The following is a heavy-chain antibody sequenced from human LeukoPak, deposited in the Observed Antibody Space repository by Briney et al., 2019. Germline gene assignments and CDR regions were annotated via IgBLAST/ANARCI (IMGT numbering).Heavy chain of an antibody. V-gene: IGHV3-33*05. CDR3: ARGDRSSWHIFDY. CDR1: GFTFSSYV. Sequence: GESLRLSCAASGFTFSSYVMHWVRQAPDKGLEWVAVTSFDGSKKYFADSVRGRFSISTDNSKNTLYLQMNSLRAEDTAVYYCARGDRSSWHIFDYWGQGTLVTVSS. J-gene: IGHJ4*02. CDR2: TSFDGSKK. D-gene: IGHD6-13*01.